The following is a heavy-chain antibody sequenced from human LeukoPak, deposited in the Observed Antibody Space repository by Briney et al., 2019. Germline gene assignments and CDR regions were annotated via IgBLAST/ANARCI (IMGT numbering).Heavy chain of an antibody. CDR2: MDPNSGNT. J-gene: IGHJ4*02. CDR1: GYTFTSYD. CDR3: ARGLGWELHSDYFDY. Sequence: ASVKVSCKASGYTFTSYDINWVRQATGQGLEWMGWMDPNSGNTGYAQKFQGRVTITRNTSISTAYMELSSLRSEDTAVHYCARGLGWELHSDYFDYWGQGTLVTVSS. D-gene: IGHD1-26*01. V-gene: IGHV1-8*03.